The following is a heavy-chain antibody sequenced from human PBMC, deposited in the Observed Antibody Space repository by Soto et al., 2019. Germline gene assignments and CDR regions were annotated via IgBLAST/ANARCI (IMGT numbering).Heavy chain of an antibody. CDR2: ISGSGGST. J-gene: IGHJ6*03. D-gene: IGHD2-2*01. CDR3: AKRRVDCSSTSCYAGYYYYYYMDV. Sequence: GGSLRPSCAGSGFTFSSYAISLGRQAPGKGLEWVSAISGSGGSTYYADSVKGRFTISRDNSKNTLYLQMNSLRAEDTAVYYCAKRRVDCSSTSCYAGYYYYYYMDVWGKGTTVTVSS. V-gene: IGHV3-23*01. CDR1: GFTFSSYA.